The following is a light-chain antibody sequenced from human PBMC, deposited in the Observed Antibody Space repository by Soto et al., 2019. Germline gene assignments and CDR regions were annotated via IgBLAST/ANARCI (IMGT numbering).Light chain of an antibody. V-gene: IGKV3-20*01. CDR2: GAL. J-gene: IGKJ3*01. Sequence: MVLTQSPGTLSLSPGERATLSCRASHSVSSSYLAWYHQTPGQAPRLLIYGALSRATGIPARFSGSGSGTDFTLTISRLESEDLAVYYCQQYGSSPLTFGPGTKVDIK. CDR1: HSVSSSY. CDR3: QQYGSSPLT.